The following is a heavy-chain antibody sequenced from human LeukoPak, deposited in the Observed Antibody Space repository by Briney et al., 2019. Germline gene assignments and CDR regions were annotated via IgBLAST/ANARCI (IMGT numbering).Heavy chain of an antibody. CDR2: INHSGST. CDR1: GGSFSGYY. D-gene: IGHD3-10*01. J-gene: IGHJ5*02. Sequence: SETLSLTCAVYGGSFSGYYWSWIRQPPGKGLEWIGEINHSGSTNYNPPLKSRVTISVDTSKNQFSLKLSSVTAADTAVYYCASTMVRGVISSHNWFDPWGQGTLVTVSS. CDR3: ASTMVRGVISSHNWFDP. V-gene: IGHV4-34*01.